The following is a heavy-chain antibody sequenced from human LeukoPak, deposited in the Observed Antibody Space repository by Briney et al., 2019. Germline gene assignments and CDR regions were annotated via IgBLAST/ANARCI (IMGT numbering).Heavy chain of an antibody. V-gene: IGHV1-69*05. D-gene: IGHD3-10*01. CDR1: GGTFSSDA. CDR2: IIPIFGTA. J-gene: IGHJ4*02. Sequence: SSVKVSCKXSGGTFSSDAISWVRQAPGQGLEWMGRIIPIFGTANYAQKFQGRVTITTDESTSTAYMELSSLRSEDTAVYYCAREGPYGSGSYFALDYWGQGTLVTVSS. CDR3: AREGPYGSGSYFALDY.